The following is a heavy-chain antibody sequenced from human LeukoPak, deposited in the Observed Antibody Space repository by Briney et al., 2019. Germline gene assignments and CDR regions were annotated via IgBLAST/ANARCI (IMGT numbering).Heavy chain of an antibody. V-gene: IGHV1-2*02. J-gene: IGHJ1*01. CDR3: AREGDSSGYYYAEYFQH. Sequence: ASVKVPCKASGYTFTGYYMHWVRQAPGQGLEWMGWINPNSGGTNYAQKLQGRVTMTTDTSTSTAYMELRSLRSDDTAVYYCAREGDSSGYYYAEYFQHWGQGTLVTVSS. CDR1: GYTFTGYY. D-gene: IGHD3-22*01. CDR2: INPNSGGT.